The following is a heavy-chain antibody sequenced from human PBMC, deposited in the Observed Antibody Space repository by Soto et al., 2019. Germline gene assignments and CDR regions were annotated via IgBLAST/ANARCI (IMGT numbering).Heavy chain of an antibody. V-gene: IGHV4-59*08. D-gene: IGHD5-12*01. CDR1: GGSFSPND. Sequence: GTLSLTCTVSGGSFSPNDWGWIRQPPGKGLGGVGYIYYGGTTSYNPSLQSRVTISLETSKSPFSLTVSSVTAADTAVYYCARRIVATETLAYWGQGTLVTVSS. CDR3: ARRIVATETLAY. CDR2: IYYGGTT. J-gene: IGHJ4*02.